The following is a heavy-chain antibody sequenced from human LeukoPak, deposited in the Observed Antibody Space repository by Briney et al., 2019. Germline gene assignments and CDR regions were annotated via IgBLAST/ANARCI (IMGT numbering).Heavy chain of an antibody. D-gene: IGHD6-6*01. V-gene: IGHV5-51*01. CDR2: VYPGDSET. CDR1: GYTFTNYW. Sequence: GESREISCKASGYTFTNYWIVWVRQMPGKGLEWMGIVYPGDSETKYSPSFQGQVTISADNSISAAYLQWGSLKASDTAVYYCAAVRAGTWRIPYDYWVQGTLATVPS. CDR3: AAVRAGTWRIPYDY. J-gene: IGHJ4*02.